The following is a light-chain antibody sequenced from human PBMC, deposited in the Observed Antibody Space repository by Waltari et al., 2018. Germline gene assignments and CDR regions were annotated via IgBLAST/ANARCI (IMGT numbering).Light chain of an antibody. J-gene: IGLJ1*01. CDR2: GVN. CDR1: SSDIGGYNY. V-gene: IGLV2-14*01. Sequence: QSALTQPASVSGSPGQSITISCTGTSSDIGGYNYVPWYRQHPGKAPNLLIFGVNRRPSGFSDRFSGSKSGNTASLSISGLQSEDEADYYCSSYSSGSTAYLFGSGTKV. CDR3: SSYSSGSTAYL.